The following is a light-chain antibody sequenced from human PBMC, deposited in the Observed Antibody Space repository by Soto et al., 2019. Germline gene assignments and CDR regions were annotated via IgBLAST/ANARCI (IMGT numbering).Light chain of an antibody. J-gene: IGLJ3*02. V-gene: IGLV1-47*02. CDR3: AAWDDSLRGPV. CDR2: LSN. CDR1: NSNIGSNS. Sequence: QSVLTQPPSASGTPGQRVTISCSGGNSNIGSNSVFWYQQFPGAAPKLLIYLSNERPSGVPDRFSASKSGTSASLAISGLRPEDEADYYCAAWDDSLRGPVFGGGTKLTVL.